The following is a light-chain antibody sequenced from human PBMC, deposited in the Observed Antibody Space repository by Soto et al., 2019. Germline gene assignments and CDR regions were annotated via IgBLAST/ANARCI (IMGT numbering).Light chain of an antibody. J-gene: IGKJ2*01. CDR1: QTVSSTY. CDR2: AAS. CDR3: QQYGSSLYT. Sequence: EIVLTQSPGTLSLSLGERATLSCRASQTVSSTYLAWYQRKPGQAPRLLIYAASSRATGIPDRFSGSGSGTDFTLTISRLEPEDFAVYYCQQYGSSLYTFGQGTKLEIK. V-gene: IGKV3-20*01.